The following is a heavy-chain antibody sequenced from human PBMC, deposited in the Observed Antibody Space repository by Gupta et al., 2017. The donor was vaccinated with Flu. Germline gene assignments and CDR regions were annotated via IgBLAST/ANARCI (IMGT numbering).Heavy chain of an antibody. V-gene: IGHV2-5*01. CDR2: IYWNDNK. Sequence: TLTCTFSGFSLSTSAVGVGWIRQPPGKALEWLAVIYWNDNKKYSASLEGRLTITKGTSRNQVLLTMTNMDPVDQGTYYCAHTKSHGPDYLD. J-gene: IGHJ4*01. CDR1: GFSLSTSAVG. CDR3: AHTKSHGPDYLD.